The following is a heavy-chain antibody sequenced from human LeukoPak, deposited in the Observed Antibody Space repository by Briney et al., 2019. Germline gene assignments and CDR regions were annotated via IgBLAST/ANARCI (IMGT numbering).Heavy chain of an antibody. J-gene: IGHJ1*01. D-gene: IGHD4-17*01. CDR1: GFTFGDYA. Sequence: PGGSLRLSCTASGFTFGDYAMSWVRQAPGEGLEGVGFIRSKAYGGTIEYAASVKGRFTISRDDSKSIAYLQMNSLTAEDTAVYYCAKDLGGDYAEYWGQGPLVTVSS. CDR3: AKDLGGDYAEY. CDR2: IRSKAYGGTI. V-gene: IGHV3-49*04.